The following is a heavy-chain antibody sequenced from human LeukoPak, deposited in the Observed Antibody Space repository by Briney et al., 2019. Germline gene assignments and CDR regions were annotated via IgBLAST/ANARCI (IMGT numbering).Heavy chain of an antibody. CDR3: ARGRYCSSTSCHINWFDP. J-gene: IGHJ5*02. CDR1: GYTFTGYY. V-gene: IGHV1-2*02. CDR2: INPNSGGT. Sequence: ASVKVSCKASGYTFTGYYMRWVRQAPGQGLEGMGWINPNSGGTNYAKKFQGRVTMARDTAISTAYMELSRLRSDDTAVYYCARGRYCSSTSCHINWFDPWGQGTLVTVSS. D-gene: IGHD2-2*02.